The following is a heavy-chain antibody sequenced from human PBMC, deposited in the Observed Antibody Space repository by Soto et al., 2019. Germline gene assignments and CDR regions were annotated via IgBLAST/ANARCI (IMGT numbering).Heavy chain of an antibody. V-gene: IGHV1-18*01. Sequence: ASVKVSCKASGYTFTSYGISWVRQAPGQGLEWMGWISAYNGNTNYAQKLQGRVTMTTDTSTSAAYMELRSLSSDATAVYYCARGGITIFGVVIPSPKNNWFDPWGQGTLVTVSS. CDR1: GYTFTSYG. J-gene: IGHJ5*02. D-gene: IGHD3-3*01. CDR2: ISAYNGNT. CDR3: ARGGITIFGVVIPSPKNNWFDP.